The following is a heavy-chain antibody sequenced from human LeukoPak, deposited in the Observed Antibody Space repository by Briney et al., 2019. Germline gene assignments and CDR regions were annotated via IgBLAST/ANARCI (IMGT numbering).Heavy chain of an antibody. Sequence: GESLKISCKGSGNSFTSYWIGWVRQMPGKGLEWMGIIYPGDSDTRYSPSFQGQVTISADKSISTVYLQWNSLKASDTAMYYCAFSLGDGSGSSFNWFDSWGQGTLVTASS. CDR3: AFSLGDGSGSSFNWFDS. CDR2: IYPGDSDT. V-gene: IGHV5-51*01. J-gene: IGHJ5*01. D-gene: IGHD3-10*01. CDR1: GNSFTSYW.